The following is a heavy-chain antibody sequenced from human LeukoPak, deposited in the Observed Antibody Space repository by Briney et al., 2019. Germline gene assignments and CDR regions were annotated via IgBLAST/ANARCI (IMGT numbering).Heavy chain of an antibody. Sequence: GGSLRLSCAASGFTFSSYAMSWVRQAPEKGLEWVSAISGSGGSTYYADSVKGRFTISRDNSKNTLYLQMNSLRAEDTAVYYCAKSEHSTDYFDYWGQGTLVTVSS. CDR2: ISGSGGST. J-gene: IGHJ4*02. V-gene: IGHV3-23*01. CDR3: AKSEHSTDYFDY. D-gene: IGHD6-6*01. CDR1: GFTFSSYA.